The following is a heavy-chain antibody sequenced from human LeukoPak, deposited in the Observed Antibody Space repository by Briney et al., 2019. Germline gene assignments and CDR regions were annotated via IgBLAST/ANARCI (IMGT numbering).Heavy chain of an antibody. J-gene: IGHJ4*02. V-gene: IGHV4-34*01. Sequence: SETLSLTCAVYGGSFSGYYWSWIRQPPGKGLEWIGSIYYSGSTYYNPSLKSRVTISVDTSKNQFSLKLSSVTAADTAVYYCARGTYDLLWFGELSIPSPIDYWGQGTLVTVSS. CDR1: GGSFSGYY. CDR2: IYYSGST. CDR3: ARGTYDLLWFGELSIPSPIDY. D-gene: IGHD3-10*01.